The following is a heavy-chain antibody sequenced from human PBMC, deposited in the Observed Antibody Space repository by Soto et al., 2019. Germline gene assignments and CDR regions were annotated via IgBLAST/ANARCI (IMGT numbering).Heavy chain of an antibody. CDR2: ISHDGINK. D-gene: IGHD6-19*01. J-gene: IGHJ5*02. CDR3: ARDMYSSDYFVKWFEP. CDR1: GFSFSSYA. Sequence: QVRLVESEGGGVQPGRSLRLSCTASGFSFSSYAMYWFRQPPGKGLEWVAVISHDGINKHYADSVKGRVTVSRDNSNHSLDLQLNSLRGEDTAMYYCARDMYSSDYFVKWFEPWGQGTLVTVSS. V-gene: IGHV3-30-3*01.